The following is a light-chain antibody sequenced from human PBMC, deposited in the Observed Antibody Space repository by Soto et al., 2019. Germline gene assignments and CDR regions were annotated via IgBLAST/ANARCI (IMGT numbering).Light chain of an antibody. J-gene: IGLJ3*02. CDR2: LNSDGSH. Sequence: QAVVTQSPSTSAPLGASVKLTCTLSSGHSNYAIAWHLQQPEKGPRYLMKLNSDGSHDKGDGIPDRFSGSSSGAERYLTISTLQFEDEAVYYCQTWATGIRVFGGGTKLNVL. CDR1: SGHSNYA. CDR3: QTWATGIRV. V-gene: IGLV4-69*01.